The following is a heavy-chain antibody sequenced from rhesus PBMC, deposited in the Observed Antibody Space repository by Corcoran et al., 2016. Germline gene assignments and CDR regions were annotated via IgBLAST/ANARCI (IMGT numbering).Heavy chain of an antibody. J-gene: IGHJ4*01. Sequence: QVKLQQWGEGLVRPSETLSLTCAVDGGSIRDYYWSGNHQPPGKGLDWKGNIDGNSARPNYTPSLKNRVTISKDTSKNQFSLKLSSVTAADTAVYSCAKDGATWAIWGQGVLVTVSS. CDR1: GGSIRDYY. CDR2: IDGNSARP. CDR3: AKDGATWAI. D-gene: IGHD1-38*01. V-gene: IGHV4-73*01.